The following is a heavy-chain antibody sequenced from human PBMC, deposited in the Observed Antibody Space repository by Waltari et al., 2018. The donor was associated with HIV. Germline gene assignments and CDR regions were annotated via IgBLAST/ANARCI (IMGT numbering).Heavy chain of an antibody. CDR2: IYHSGST. Sequence: QVQLQESGPGLVKPSGTLSLTCAVSGGSLSSSNWWSWVRQLPGKGLEWIGEIYHSGSTNYNPSLKSRVTISVDKSKNQFSLKLSSVTAADTAVYYCARSETTVTTGAEYFQHWGQGTLVTVSS. D-gene: IGHD4-17*01. J-gene: IGHJ1*01. CDR3: ARSETTVTTGAEYFQH. CDR1: GGSLSSSNW. V-gene: IGHV4-4*02.